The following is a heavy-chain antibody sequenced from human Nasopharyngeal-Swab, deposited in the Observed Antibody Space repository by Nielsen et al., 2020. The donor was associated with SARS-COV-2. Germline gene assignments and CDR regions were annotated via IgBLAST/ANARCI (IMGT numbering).Heavy chain of an antibody. J-gene: IGHJ4*02. D-gene: IGHD4-23*01. CDR2: IYYSGST. Sequence: SETLSFTCTVSGGSISSSSYYWGWIRQPPGKGLEWIGSIYYSGSTYYNPSLKSRVTISVDTSKNQFSLKLSSVTAADTAVYYCARRLVVTPGPFDYWGQGTLVTVSS. CDR3: ARRLVVTPGPFDY. V-gene: IGHV4-39*01. CDR1: GGSISSSSYY.